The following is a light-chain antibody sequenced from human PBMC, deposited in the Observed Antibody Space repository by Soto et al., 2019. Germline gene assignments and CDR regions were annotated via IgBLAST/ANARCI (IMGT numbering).Light chain of an antibody. CDR2: DAS. CDR3: YQYLSSPPYG. CDR1: QTISSY. V-gene: IGKV3-20*01. J-gene: IGKJ2*03. Sequence: EIVLTQSPGTLSLSPGERATLSCRASQTISSYLAWYQHKPGQAPRLLIYDASSSATDIPDRFSGSGSGTDFTLPIGRLEPEDFAVYYCYQYLSSPPYGFGQGTKLEIK.